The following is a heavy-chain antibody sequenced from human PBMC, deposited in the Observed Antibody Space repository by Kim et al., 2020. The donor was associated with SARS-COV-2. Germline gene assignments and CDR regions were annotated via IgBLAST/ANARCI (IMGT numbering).Heavy chain of an antibody. CDR3: ARDSSSWYNWFDP. D-gene: IGHD6-13*01. CDR2: IRAYNGNT. CDR1: VYTFTSYG. V-gene: IGHV1-18*04. Sequence: ASVKVSCKASVYTFTSYGISWVRQAPGQGLEWMGWIRAYNGNTNYAQKLQGRVTMTTDTSTSTAYMELRSLRSDDTAVYYCARDSSSWYNWFDPWGQGTLVTVSS. J-gene: IGHJ5*02.